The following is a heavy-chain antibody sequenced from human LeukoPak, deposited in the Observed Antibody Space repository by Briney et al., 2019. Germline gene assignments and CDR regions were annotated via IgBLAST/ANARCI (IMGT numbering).Heavy chain of an antibody. CDR2: MNPNSGNT. J-gene: IGHJ4*02. Sequence: ASVKVSCKASGYTFTSYDINWVRQATGQGLEWMGWMNPNSGNTGYAQKFQGRVTITRNTSISTAYMELGSLRAEDTAVYYCAKLQPTRILDYWGQGTLVTVSS. CDR3: AKLQPTRILDY. V-gene: IGHV1-8*03. D-gene: IGHD5-18*01. CDR1: GYTFTSYD.